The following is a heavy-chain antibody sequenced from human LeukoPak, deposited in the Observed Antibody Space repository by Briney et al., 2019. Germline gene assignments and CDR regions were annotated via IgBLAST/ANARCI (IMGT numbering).Heavy chain of an antibody. CDR3: AKDKYSGSYLVY. CDR2: IRYDGSNK. Sequence: PGGSLRLSCAASGFTFSSCGMHWVRQAPGKGLEWVAFIRYDGSNKYYADSVKGRFTISRDNSKNTLYLQMDSLRAEDTAVYYCAKDKYSGSYLVYWGQGTLVTVSS. CDR1: GFTFSSCG. J-gene: IGHJ4*02. V-gene: IGHV3-30*02. D-gene: IGHD1-26*01.